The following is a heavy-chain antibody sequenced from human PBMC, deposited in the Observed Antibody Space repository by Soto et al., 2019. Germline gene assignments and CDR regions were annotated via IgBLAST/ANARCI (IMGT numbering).Heavy chain of an antibody. D-gene: IGHD3-22*01. V-gene: IGHV5-51*01. CDR3: ARQGYDSSGYYPELDY. CDR2: IYPGDSDT. CDR1: GYSFTSYW. J-gene: IGHJ4*02. Sequence: ESLKISCQGSGYSFTSYWIGWVRQMPGKGLEWMGIIYPGDSDTRYSPSFQGQVTISADKSISTAYLQWSSLKASDTAMYYCARQGYDSSGYYPELDYWGQGTLVTVSS.